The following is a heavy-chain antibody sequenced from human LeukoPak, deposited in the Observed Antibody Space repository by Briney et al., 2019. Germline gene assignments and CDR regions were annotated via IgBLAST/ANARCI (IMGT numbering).Heavy chain of an antibody. CDR3: WVAAASYYYGMDV. CDR2: INSDGSST. D-gene: IGHD6-13*01. V-gene: IGHV3-74*01. Sequence: GGSLRLSCAASGFTFSSYWMHWVRQAPGKGLVWVSRINSDGSSTSYADSVKGRFTISRDNAKNTLYLQVNSLRAEDTAVYYCWVAAASYYYGMDVWGQGTTVTVSS. J-gene: IGHJ6*02. CDR1: GFTFSSYW.